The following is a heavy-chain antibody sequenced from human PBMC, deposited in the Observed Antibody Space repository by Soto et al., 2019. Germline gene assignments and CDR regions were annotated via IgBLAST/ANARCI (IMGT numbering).Heavy chain of an antibody. J-gene: IGHJ3*02. CDR2: ILNTGGTV. CDR3: AKGYYYGSGDAFDI. V-gene: IGHV3-48*01. CDR1: GFIFSDYS. Sequence: GGSLRLSCVASGFIFSDYSMNWVRQAPGRGLEWVSYILNTGGTVYYADSVRGRFTISRDSAKNSLFLQMDSLRTEDTAVYYGAKGYYYGSGDAFDIWGQGTMVTVSS. D-gene: IGHD3-10*01.